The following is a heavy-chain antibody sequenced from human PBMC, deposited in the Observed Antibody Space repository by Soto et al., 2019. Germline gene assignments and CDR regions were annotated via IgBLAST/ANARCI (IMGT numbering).Heavy chain of an antibody. V-gene: IGHV3-13*01. D-gene: IGHD1-26*01. Sequence: EVQLVESGGGLVQPGGSLRLSCAASGFTFSSYDMHWVRQATGKGLEWVSAIGTACDTYYPGSVKGRFTIARENAKNALYLQMNSLRAEDTAVYYCARDSGRGAFDIWGQGTMVTVSS. CDR1: GFTFSSYD. CDR3: ARDSGRGAFDI. J-gene: IGHJ3*02. CDR2: IGTACDT.